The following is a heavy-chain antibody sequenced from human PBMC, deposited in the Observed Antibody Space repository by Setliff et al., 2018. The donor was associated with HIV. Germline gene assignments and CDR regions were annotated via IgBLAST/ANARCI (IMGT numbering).Heavy chain of an antibody. V-gene: IGHV3-11*03. CDR1: GFTFSDFY. Sequence: GGSLRLSCAASGFTFSDFYMSWIRQAPGKGLEWVSYISFGYDYTNYADSVKGRFTISRDNAKNSLYLQMNSLRVEDTAVYYCASIELAAMVPVDYWGQGTLVTVSS. D-gene: IGHD5-18*01. J-gene: IGHJ4*02. CDR3: ASIELAAMVPVDY. CDR2: ISFGYDYT.